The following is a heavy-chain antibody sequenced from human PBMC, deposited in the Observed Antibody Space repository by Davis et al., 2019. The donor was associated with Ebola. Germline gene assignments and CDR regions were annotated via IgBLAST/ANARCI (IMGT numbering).Heavy chain of an antibody. J-gene: IGHJ6*02. CDR3: AGSRYYYYGMDV. V-gene: IGHV5-10-1*01. CDR1: GYSFTSYW. Sequence: SCQGSGYSFTSYWFSWVRQMPGKGLEGMGRIDPSDSYTNYSPSFQGHVTISADKSISTAYLQWSSLKASDTAMYYCAGSRYYYYGMDVWGQGTTVTVSS. CDR2: IDPSDSYT.